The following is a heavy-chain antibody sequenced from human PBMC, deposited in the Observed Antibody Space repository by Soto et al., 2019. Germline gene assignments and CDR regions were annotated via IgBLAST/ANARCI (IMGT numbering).Heavy chain of an antibody. Sequence: GGSLRLSCAASGFTFSSYAMSWVRQAPGKGLEWVSAISGSGGSTYYADSVKGRFTISRDNSKNTLYLQMNSLRAEDTAVYYCAKRPDIVVVVAATRRDWYFDLWGRGTLVTVSS. CDR2: ISGSGGST. CDR1: GFTFSSYA. CDR3: AKRPDIVVVVAATRRDWYFDL. D-gene: IGHD2-15*01. V-gene: IGHV3-23*01. J-gene: IGHJ2*01.